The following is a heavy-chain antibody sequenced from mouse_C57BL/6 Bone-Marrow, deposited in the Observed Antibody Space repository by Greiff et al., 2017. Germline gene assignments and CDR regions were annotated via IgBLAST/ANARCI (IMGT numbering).Heavy chain of an antibody. Sequence: DVHLVESGEGLVKPGGSLKLSCAASGFTFSSYAMSWVRQTPEKRLEWVAYISSGGDYIYYADTVKGRFTISRDNARNTLYLQMSSLKSEDTAMDYCTRDRLRGSWFACWGQGTLVTVSA. CDR2: ISSGGDYI. CDR1: GFTFSSYA. CDR3: TRDRLRGSWFAC. D-gene: IGHD2-2*01. J-gene: IGHJ3*01. V-gene: IGHV5-9-1*02.